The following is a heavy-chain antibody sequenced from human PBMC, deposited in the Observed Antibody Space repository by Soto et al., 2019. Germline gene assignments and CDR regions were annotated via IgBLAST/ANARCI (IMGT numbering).Heavy chain of an antibody. CDR3: ARAEGLYYYDSSGYLDY. Sequence: SETLSLTCTVSGGSISSGDYYWSWIRQPPGKGLEWIGYIYYSGSTYYNPSLKSRVTISVDTSKNQFSLKLSSVTAAGTAVYYCARAEGLYYYDSSGYLDYWGQGTLVTVSS. CDR1: GGSISSGDYY. J-gene: IGHJ4*02. D-gene: IGHD3-22*01. CDR2: IYYSGST. V-gene: IGHV4-30-4*01.